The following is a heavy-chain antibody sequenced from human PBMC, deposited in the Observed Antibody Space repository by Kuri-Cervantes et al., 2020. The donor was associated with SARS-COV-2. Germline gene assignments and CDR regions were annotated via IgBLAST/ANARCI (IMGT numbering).Heavy chain of an antibody. Sequence: GESLKISCAASGFSFSGYYMIWIRQAPGKGLEWVSYISSSTTYTNHADSVKGRFTISRDNAKNSLYLHMDSLRAEDMSVYYCARGGLCSGGSCYHYSYYMDVWGKGTTVTVSS. D-gene: IGHD2-15*01. J-gene: IGHJ6*03. CDR2: ISSSTTYT. CDR3: ARGGLCSGGSCYHYSYYMDV. V-gene: IGHV3-11*06. CDR1: GFSFSGYY.